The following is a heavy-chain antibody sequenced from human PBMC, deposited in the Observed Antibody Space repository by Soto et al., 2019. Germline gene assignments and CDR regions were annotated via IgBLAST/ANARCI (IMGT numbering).Heavy chain of an antibody. CDR2: ISCGGSNK. Sequence: GGSLRLSCAASGFTFSSYAMHWVRQAPGKGLEWVANISCGGSNKYYADSVKGRFTISRDNAKNSLYLQMNSLRAEDTAVYYCARDGILWFGEPSMDVWGQGTTVTVSS. V-gene: IGHV3-48*03. J-gene: IGHJ6*02. D-gene: IGHD3-10*01. CDR1: GFTFSSYA. CDR3: ARDGILWFGEPSMDV.